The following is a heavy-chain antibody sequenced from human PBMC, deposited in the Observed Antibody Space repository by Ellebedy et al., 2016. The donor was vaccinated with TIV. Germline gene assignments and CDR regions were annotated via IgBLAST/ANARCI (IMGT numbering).Heavy chain of an antibody. Sequence: ASVKVSXXVSGYTLTELSMHWVRQAPGKGLEWMGGFDPEDGETIYAQKFQGWVTMTRDTSISTAYMEMSRLRSDDTAVYYCARGAGNGHFDSWGQGTLVTVSS. J-gene: IGHJ4*02. V-gene: IGHV1-24*01. CDR1: GYTLTELS. CDR2: FDPEDGET. D-gene: IGHD2-8*01. CDR3: ARGAGNGHFDS.